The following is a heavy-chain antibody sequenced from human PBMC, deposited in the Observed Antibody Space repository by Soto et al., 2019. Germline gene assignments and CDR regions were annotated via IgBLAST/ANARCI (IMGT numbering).Heavy chain of an antibody. CDR2: INAYNGNT. CDR3: SRDRPPPAY. D-gene: IGHD2-2*01. V-gene: IGHV1-18*01. Sequence: QVQLVQSGAEVKKPGASVKVSCKASGYTFASYAISWMRQAPGQGLEWMGWINAYNGNTNYAQKLQGRVTMTTDTSTSTAEMKLRNLRSSDTAVYSCSRDRPPPAYWGQGTLVTVSS. CDR1: GYTFASYA. J-gene: IGHJ4*02.